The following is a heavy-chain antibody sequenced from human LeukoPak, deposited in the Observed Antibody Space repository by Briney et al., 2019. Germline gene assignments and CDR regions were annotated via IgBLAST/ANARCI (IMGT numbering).Heavy chain of an antibody. CDR2: ISYDGSNK. CDR1: GFTFSSYG. Sequence: GGSLRLSCAASGFTFSSYGMHWVRQAPGKGLEWVAVISYDGSNKYYADPVKGRFTISRDNSKNMLYLQMNSLRAEDTAVYYCAKRAPYMVATDYWGQGTLVTVSS. CDR3: AKRAPYMVATDY. D-gene: IGHD5-12*01. J-gene: IGHJ4*02. V-gene: IGHV3-30*18.